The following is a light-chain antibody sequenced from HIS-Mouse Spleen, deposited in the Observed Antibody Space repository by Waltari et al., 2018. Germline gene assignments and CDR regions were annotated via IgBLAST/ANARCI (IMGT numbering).Light chain of an antibody. CDR2: WAS. Sequence: DIVMTQSPDSLAVSLGERATINCKSSQTVLYSPNNKNYLAWYPRKPGQPPKLLIYWASTRESGVPDRFSGSGSGTDFTLTISSLQAEDVAVYYCQQYYSTPTFGGGTKVEIK. J-gene: IGKJ4*01. CDR3: QQYYSTPT. V-gene: IGKV4-1*01. CDR1: QTVLYSPNNKNY.